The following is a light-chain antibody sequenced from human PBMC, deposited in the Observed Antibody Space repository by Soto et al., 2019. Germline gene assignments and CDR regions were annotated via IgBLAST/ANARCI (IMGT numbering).Light chain of an antibody. CDR2: DVT. J-gene: IGLJ2*01. V-gene: IGLV2-11*01. CDR1: GSDIGGYNF. Sequence: QSVLTQPRSVSGSPGQSVTISCTGTGSDIGGYNFVSWYQQHPGKTPNLIIYDVTQRPSGVPNRFSASKSGNTASLTISGIQAEDEADYYCCSDAGSYTLFGGGTKLTVL. CDR3: CSDAGSYTL.